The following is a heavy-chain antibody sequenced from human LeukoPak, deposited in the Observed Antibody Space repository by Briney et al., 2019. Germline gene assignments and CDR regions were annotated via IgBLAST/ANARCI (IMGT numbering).Heavy chain of an antibody. CDR2: ISYDGSNK. Sequence: PGRSLRLPCAPSGFTFSSYGMHWVRQAPGKGLEWVALISYDGSNKYYADSVQGRFTISRDNSKNTLYLQMNSLRAEDTAVYYCAKEPKPRPTVGYFQHWGQGTLVTVSS. D-gene: IGHD1-14*01. V-gene: IGHV3-30*18. CDR3: AKEPKPRPTVGYFQH. CDR1: GFTFSSYG. J-gene: IGHJ1*01.